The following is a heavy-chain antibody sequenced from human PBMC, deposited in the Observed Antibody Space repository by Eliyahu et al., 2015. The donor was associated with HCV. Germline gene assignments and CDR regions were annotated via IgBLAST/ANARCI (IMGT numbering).Heavy chain of an antibody. CDR1: GFTFSDYW. V-gene: IGHV3-7*03. Sequence: EMSLVESGGGLGQPGGSLRLSCAASGFTFSDYWMTWVRHTPGGGPGWVAPLPPHGSVKGYADSVEGRFSISRDNAKNSLYLQMNSLRVDDTAIYYCARDRGSGWLDPWGQGTLVTVSS. J-gene: IGHJ5*02. CDR3: ARDRGSGWLDP. CDR2: LPPHGSVK. D-gene: IGHD3-10*01.